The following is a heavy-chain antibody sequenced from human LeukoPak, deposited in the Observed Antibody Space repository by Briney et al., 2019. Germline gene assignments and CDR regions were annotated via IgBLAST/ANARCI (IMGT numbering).Heavy chain of an antibody. Sequence: PSETLSLTCAVYGESFSGYYWSWIRQPPGKGLEWIGEINHIGVTNYNPSLESRVTISIDTSKNQFSLKLSSVAAADTAVYYCARADSMIRGVLDYWGQGTLVTVSS. CDR3: ARADSMIRGVLDY. CDR2: INHIGVT. CDR1: GESFSGYY. J-gene: IGHJ4*02. D-gene: IGHD3-10*01. V-gene: IGHV4-34*01.